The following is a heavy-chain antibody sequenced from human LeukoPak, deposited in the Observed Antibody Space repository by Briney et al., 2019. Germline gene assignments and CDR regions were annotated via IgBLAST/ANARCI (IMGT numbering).Heavy chain of an antibody. CDR1: GFTFSSYA. CDR3: ARGSGVQRCSGGSCYSSLFDP. V-gene: IGHV3-30-3*01. J-gene: IGHJ5*02. CDR2: ISYDGSNK. Sequence: PGRSLRLTCAASGFTFSSYAMHWVRQAPGKGLEWVAVISYDGSNKYYADSAKGRFTISRDNSKNTLYLQMNSLRAEDTAVYYCARGSGVQRCSGGSCYSSLFDPWGQGTLVTVSS. D-gene: IGHD2-15*01.